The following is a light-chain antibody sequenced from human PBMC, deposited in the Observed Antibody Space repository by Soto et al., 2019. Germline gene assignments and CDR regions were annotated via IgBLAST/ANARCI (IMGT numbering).Light chain of an antibody. CDR2: GAS. Sequence: EIVLTQSPGTLSLSPLEIATLSCMASQSVSRSYLAWYQQKPGQAPRLLIYGASSRATGIPDRFSGSGSGTDFTLTISRLEPEDFAVYYCQHYGSSWTFGQGTKVDIK. CDR3: QHYGSSWT. V-gene: IGKV3-20*01. J-gene: IGKJ1*01. CDR1: QSVSRSY.